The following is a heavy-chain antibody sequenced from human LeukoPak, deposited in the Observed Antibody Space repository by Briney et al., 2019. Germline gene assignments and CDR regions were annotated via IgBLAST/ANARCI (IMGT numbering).Heavy chain of an antibody. J-gene: IGHJ6*02. CDR1: GFTFSSYW. CDR2: IKQDGSEK. Sequence: PGGSLRLSCAASGFTFSSYWMSWVRPAPGKGLEWVANIKQDGSEKYYVDSVRGRFTISRDNAKNSLYLQMNSLRDEDTAVYYCARDIAAAGTIYYYYYGMDVWGQGTTVTVSS. CDR3: ARDIAAAGTIYYYYYGMDV. V-gene: IGHV3-7*01. D-gene: IGHD6-13*01.